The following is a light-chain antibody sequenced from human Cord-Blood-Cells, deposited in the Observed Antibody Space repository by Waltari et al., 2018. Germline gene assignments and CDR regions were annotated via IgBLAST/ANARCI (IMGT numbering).Light chain of an antibody. V-gene: IGKV1-39*01. Sequence: DIPMTQSPSSLSASVGDRVTLTCRASQSISSYLNWYQQKPGKAPNLLIYAAASLQSGVTSRFSGRGSGTDFTLTISSLQPEDFATYYCQQSYSTPHTFGQGTKLEIK. J-gene: IGKJ2*01. CDR3: QQSYSTPHT. CDR1: QSISSY. CDR2: AAA.